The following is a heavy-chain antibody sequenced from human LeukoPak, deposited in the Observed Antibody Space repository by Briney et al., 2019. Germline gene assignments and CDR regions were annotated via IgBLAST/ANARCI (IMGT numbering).Heavy chain of an antibody. CDR3: ARVYYGDYYSVSLNY. V-gene: IGHV1-8*01. CDR2: MNPNSGNT. CDR1: GYSLTSYD. D-gene: IGHD4-17*01. J-gene: IGHJ4*02. Sequence: ASVKVSCKASGYSLTSYDIHWVRQATGQGLEWMGWMNPNSGNTGYAQKFQGRVTMTRNTSINTAYMELSSLRSEDRAVYYCARVYYGDYYSVSLNYWGQGTLVTVSS.